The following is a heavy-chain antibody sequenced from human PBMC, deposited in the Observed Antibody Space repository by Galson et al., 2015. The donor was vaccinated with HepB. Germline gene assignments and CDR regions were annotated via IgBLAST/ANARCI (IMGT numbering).Heavy chain of an antibody. CDR2: MGTTGGST. CDR3: AKGGGDGSGIYFES. Sequence: SLRLSCAVSGFAVTSDAMAWVRQAPGKGLEWVSAMGTTGGSTYYADSVKGRFNSFRDNTKKSLYLQMDSLRADDTAIYYCAKGGGDGSGIYFESWGQGILVTVSS. CDR1: GFAVTSDA. D-gene: IGHD2-21*02. V-gene: IGHV3-23*01. J-gene: IGHJ4*02.